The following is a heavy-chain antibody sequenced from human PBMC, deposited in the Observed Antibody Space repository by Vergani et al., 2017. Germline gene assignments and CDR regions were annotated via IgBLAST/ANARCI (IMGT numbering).Heavy chain of an antibody. D-gene: IGHD2-15*01. CDR1: GGSFSGYY. CDR3: ARVELLNYYYGMDV. Sequence: QVQLQQWGAGLLKPSETLSLTCAVYGGSFSGYYWSWIRQPPGKGLEWIGEINHSGSTNYNPSLKSRVTISVDTSKNQFSLKLSSVTAADTAVYYCARVELLNYYYGMDVWGQGTTVTVSS. V-gene: IGHV4-34*01. J-gene: IGHJ6*02. CDR2: INHSGST.